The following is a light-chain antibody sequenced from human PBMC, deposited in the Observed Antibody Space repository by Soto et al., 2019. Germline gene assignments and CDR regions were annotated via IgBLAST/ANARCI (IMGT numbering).Light chain of an antibody. CDR1: SSDVGGYNY. CDR2: DVN. CDR3: ISYTGSSTYVV. Sequence: QSVLTQPASVSGSPGQSITISCTGTSSDVGGYNYVSWYQQHPGKAHKLMIYDVNNRPSGVSNRFSGSKSGNPASLTISGLQAEDEADYYCISYTGSSTYVVFGGGTKLTVL. V-gene: IGLV2-14*01. J-gene: IGLJ2*01.